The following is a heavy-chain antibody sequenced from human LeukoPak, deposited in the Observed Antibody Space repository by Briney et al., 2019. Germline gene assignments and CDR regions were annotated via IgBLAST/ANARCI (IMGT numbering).Heavy chain of an antibody. V-gene: IGHV3-74*01. Sequence: GGSLRLSCAASGFTFSSFWMHWVRQAPGKGLVWVSRINTDGSSTDYADSVKGRFTISRDNAKNTLYLQMNSLRAEDTAVYYCARKGNAFDIWGQGTMVTVSS. CDR3: ARKGNAFDI. CDR1: GFTFSSFW. J-gene: IGHJ3*02. D-gene: IGHD3-10*01. CDR2: INTDGSST.